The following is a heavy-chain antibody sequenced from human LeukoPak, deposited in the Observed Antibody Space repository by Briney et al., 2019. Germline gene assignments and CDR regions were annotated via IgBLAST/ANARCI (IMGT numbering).Heavy chain of an antibody. CDR3: ARGNPSNPRLGYCSSTSCYGVNSPRLNWFDP. D-gene: IGHD2-2*01. V-gene: IGHV1-2*04. Sequence: GASVKVSCKASGYTFTGYYMHWVRQAPGQGLEWMGWINPNSGGTNYAQKFQGWVTMTRDTSISTAYMELSRLRSDDTAVYYCARGNPSNPRLGYCSSTSCYGVNSPRLNWFDPWGQGTLVTVSS. CDR1: GYTFTGYY. CDR2: INPNSGGT. J-gene: IGHJ5*02.